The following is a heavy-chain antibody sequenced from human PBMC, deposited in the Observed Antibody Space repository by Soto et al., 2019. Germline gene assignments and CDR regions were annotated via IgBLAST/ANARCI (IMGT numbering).Heavy chain of an antibody. Sequence: QVQLVESGGGVVQPGGSLRLSCAASGFTFRNYAMHWVRQAPGKGLECLAVIAYDGSNAFYRESVKGRFTISKDNYKNTLYLHMNSLRSEDTGVYYCARGDREDILVVVGARPGEYGIDIWGQGTTVTVSS. V-gene: IGHV3-30-3*01. J-gene: IGHJ6*02. CDR2: IAYDGSNA. D-gene: IGHD2-15*01. CDR3: ARGDREDILVVVGARPGEYGIDI. CDR1: GFTFRNYA.